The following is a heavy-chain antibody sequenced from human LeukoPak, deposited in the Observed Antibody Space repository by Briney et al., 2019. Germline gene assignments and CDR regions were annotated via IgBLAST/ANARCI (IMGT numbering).Heavy chain of an antibody. V-gene: IGHV3-74*01. Sequence: GGSLRLSCAASGFRFSSEWMHWVRQAPGKGLVWVSVIKSDGTYTNYADSVKGRFTISRDNAKNTLYLQMNSLRVEDTAVYFYTRDAPGGALLADYWGQGTLVTVSS. CDR3: TRDAPGGALLADY. J-gene: IGHJ4*02. CDR2: IKSDGTYT. D-gene: IGHD3-10*01. CDR1: GFRFSSEW.